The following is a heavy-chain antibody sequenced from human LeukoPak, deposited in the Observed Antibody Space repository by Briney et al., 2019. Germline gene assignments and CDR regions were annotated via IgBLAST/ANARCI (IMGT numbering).Heavy chain of an antibody. CDR2: INHSGST. CDR1: GGSFSGYY. V-gene: IGHV4-34*01. D-gene: IGHD3-10*01. Sequence: SETLSLTCAVYGGSFSGYYWSWIRQPPGKGLEWIGEINHSGSTNYNPSLKSRATISVDTSKNQFSLKLSSVTAADTAVYYCARYRKYGSGSYYKARYYFDYWGQGTLVTVSS. CDR3: ARYRKYGSGSYYKARYYFDY. J-gene: IGHJ4*02.